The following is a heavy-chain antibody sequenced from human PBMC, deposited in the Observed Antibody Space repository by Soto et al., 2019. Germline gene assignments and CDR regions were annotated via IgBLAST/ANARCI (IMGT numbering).Heavy chain of an antibody. Sequence: ASVKVSCKASGYSFTSYGISWVRQAPGQGPEWMGWISGHNGNTNHPQSLQGRVTMTTDTARNTAYMELRSLRSDDTAVYYCARHRFNYYDDTVYYYFDYWGQGTLVTVSS. D-gene: IGHD3-22*01. CDR1: GYSFTSYG. V-gene: IGHV1-18*04. CDR3: ARHRFNYYDDTVYYYFDY. CDR2: ISGHNGNT. J-gene: IGHJ4*02.